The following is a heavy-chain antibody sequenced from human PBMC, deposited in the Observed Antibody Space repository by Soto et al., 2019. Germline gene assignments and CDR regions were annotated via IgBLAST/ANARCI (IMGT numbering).Heavy chain of an antibody. CDR1: GGSISSYY. J-gene: IGHJ4*02. Sequence: QVQLQESGPGLVKPSETLSLTCTVSGGSISSYYWSWIRQPAGKGLEWIGRIYTSGSTNYNPSLKSRVTMSVDTPKNQFSLKLSSVTAADTAVYYCARGVSYYDSSGYYVYYFDYWGQGTLVTVSS. V-gene: IGHV4-4*07. CDR2: IYTSGST. D-gene: IGHD3-22*01. CDR3: ARGVSYYDSSGYYVYYFDY.